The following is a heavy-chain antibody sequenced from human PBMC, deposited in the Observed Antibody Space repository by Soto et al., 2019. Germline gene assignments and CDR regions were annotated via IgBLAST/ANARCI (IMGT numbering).Heavy chain of an antibody. CDR1: GASISSGTSY. CDR2: IYFTGAT. D-gene: IGHD2-21*02. Sequence: QVQLQESGPGLVKPSRTLSLTCNVSGASISSGTSYWTWIRQHPGEGLEWNGNIYFTGATYPNPSLRSRHTISVDTSKNQFALKLTSVTAADTATYYCASIPRRGYSYGLDYWGQGTLVTVSS. CDR3: ASIPRRGYSYGLDY. V-gene: IGHV4-31*03. J-gene: IGHJ4*02.